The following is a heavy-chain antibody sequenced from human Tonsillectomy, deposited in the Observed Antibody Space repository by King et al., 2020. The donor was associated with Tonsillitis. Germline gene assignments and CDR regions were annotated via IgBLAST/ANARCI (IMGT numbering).Heavy chain of an antibody. CDR2: IYSVGSST. D-gene: IGHD6-19*01. V-gene: IGHV3-23*03. Sequence: VQLVESGGGLVQPGGSLRLSCGASGFTFSSYGMSWVRQAPGKGLDWVSVIYSVGSSTYYADSVKGRFTISRDNSKNTLYLQMNSLRAEDTAVYYCARLSSSGWYPFDYWGQGTLVTVSS. J-gene: IGHJ4*02. CDR1: GFTFSSYG. CDR3: ARLSSSGWYPFDY.